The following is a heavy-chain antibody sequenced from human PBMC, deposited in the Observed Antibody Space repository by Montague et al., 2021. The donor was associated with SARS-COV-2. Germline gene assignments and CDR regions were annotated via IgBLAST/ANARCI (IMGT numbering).Heavy chain of an antibody. Sequence: SETLSLICTVSGDSISSTYYWSWIRQPAGKGLEWIGRIYISGSTNYNPSLKSRVTMSIDTSKNQFSLKLNSLTAADTAVYYCARGQQLDFGYWGQGTLVTVSS. CDR3: ARGQQLDFGY. J-gene: IGHJ4*02. D-gene: IGHD6-13*01. CDR2: IYISGST. CDR1: GDSISSTYY. V-gene: IGHV4-4*07.